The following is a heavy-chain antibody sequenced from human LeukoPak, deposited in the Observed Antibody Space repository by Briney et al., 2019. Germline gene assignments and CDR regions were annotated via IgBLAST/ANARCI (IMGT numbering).Heavy chain of an antibody. CDR1: GFTFSSSA. CDR2: VLGSGGCT. Sequence: AGSLRLSCTASGFTFSSSAMSWVRQAPGKGLEWVSAVLGSGGCTYYADSVKGRFTISGDNSKNTLYLQMNSLRAEDTAVYYCAKGRGGATSDFDYWGQGTLVTVSS. CDR3: AKGRGGATSDFDY. V-gene: IGHV3-23*01. D-gene: IGHD1-26*01. J-gene: IGHJ4*02.